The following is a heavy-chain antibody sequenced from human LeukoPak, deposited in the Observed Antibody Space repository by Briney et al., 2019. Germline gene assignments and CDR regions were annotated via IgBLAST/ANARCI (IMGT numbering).Heavy chain of an antibody. Sequence: GWSLRLSXAASGFTFDDYAMHWVRQAPGRGLEWVSLISGDGGSTYYADSVKGRFTISRDNSKNSLYLQMNSLRTEDTALYYCAKGLLEWLVMDVWGKGTTVTVSS. CDR1: GFTFDDYA. CDR3: AKGLLEWLVMDV. J-gene: IGHJ6*03. CDR2: ISGDGGST. V-gene: IGHV3-43*02. D-gene: IGHD3-3*01.